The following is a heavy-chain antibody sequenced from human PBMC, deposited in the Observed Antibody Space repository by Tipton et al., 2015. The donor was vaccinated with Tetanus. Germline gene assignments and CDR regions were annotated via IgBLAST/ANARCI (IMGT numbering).Heavy chain of an antibody. CDR3: ARWGDASGSTNLYAFDI. V-gene: IGHV4-59*01. CDR2: IFHSGST. D-gene: IGHD3-10*01. Sequence: GLVKPSETLSLTCTVSGGSMSNNYWSWIRQPPGKGLEWIAYIFHSGSTNYNPSLSGRVTTSVDTSKNQFSLKMSSVTAADTAVYYCARWGDASGSTNLYAFDIWGQGTMVSVSS. J-gene: IGHJ3*02. CDR1: GGSMSNNY.